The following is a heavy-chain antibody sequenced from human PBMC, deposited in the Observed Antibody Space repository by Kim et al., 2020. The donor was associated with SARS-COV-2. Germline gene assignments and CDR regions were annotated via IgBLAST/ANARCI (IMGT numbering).Heavy chain of an antibody. Sequence: SETLSLTCAVSGGSISSSNWWSWVRQPPGKGLEWIGVIYHSGSTNYNPSLKSRVTISVDKSKNQFSLKLSSVTAADTAVYYCAGGGLRITMVRGVYYFDYWGQGTLVTVSS. D-gene: IGHD3-10*01. CDR1: GGSISSSNW. CDR3: AGGGLRITMVRGVYYFDY. CDR2: IYHSGST. V-gene: IGHV4-4*02. J-gene: IGHJ4*02.